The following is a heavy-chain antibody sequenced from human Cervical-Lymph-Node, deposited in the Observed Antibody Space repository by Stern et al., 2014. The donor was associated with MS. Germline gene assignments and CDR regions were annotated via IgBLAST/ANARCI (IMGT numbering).Heavy chain of an antibody. CDR2: INPNGGAT. CDR1: ENTFTGYY. Sequence: VQLVESGAEVKKPWASVKVTCQTSENTFTGYYIHWVRQDPGQGLEWMGWINPNGGATNYAQRFQDRVSLTSDTSNSLAYMELDRLTSGDAAVYYCARISLGSGIDYWGQGSLVTVSS. CDR3: ARISLGSGIDY. J-gene: IGHJ4*02. D-gene: IGHD1-26*01. V-gene: IGHV1-2*02.